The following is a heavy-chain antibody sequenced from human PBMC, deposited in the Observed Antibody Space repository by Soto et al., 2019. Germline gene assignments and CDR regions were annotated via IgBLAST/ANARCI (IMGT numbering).Heavy chain of an antibody. CDR2: IIPIFGTA. D-gene: IGHD5-18*01. V-gene: IGHV1-69*13. CDR1: GGTFSSYA. J-gene: IGHJ6*02. CDR3: AREINTDYFFYGMDV. Sequence: SVKVSCKASGGTFSSYAISWVRQAPGQGLEWMGGIIPIFGTANYAQKFQGRVAITADESTSTAYMELSSLRSEDTAVYYCAREINTDYFFYGMDVWGQGTTVTAP.